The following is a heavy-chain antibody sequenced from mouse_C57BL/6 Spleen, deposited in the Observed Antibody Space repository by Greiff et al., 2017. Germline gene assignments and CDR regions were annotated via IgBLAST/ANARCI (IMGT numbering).Heavy chain of an antibody. V-gene: IGHV1-82*01. CDR2: IYPGDGDT. J-gene: IGHJ3*01. Sequence: VQLQQSGPELVKPGASVKISCKASGYAFSSSWMNWVKQRPGKGLEWIGRIYPGDGDTNYNGKFKGKATLTADKSSSTAYMQLSSLTSEDSAVYFCARRDSSCGFAYWGQGTLVTVSA. CDR3: ARRDSSCGFAY. D-gene: IGHD1-1*01. CDR1: GYAFSSSW.